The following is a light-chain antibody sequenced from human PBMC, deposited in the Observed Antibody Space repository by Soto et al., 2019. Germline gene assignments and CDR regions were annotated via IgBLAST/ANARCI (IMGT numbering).Light chain of an antibody. Sequence: DIPMTQSPSTLSASVGGRVTITCRASQSIRNWLAWYQQKPGKAPKLLIHRASSLESGVPARFSGSGSGTEFTLTISSLQPDDFATYYCQQYESYSTFGQGTKVDMK. J-gene: IGKJ1*01. V-gene: IGKV1-5*03. CDR2: RAS. CDR1: QSIRNW. CDR3: QQYESYST.